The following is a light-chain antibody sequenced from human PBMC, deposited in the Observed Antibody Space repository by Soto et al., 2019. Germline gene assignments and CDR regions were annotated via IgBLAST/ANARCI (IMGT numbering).Light chain of an antibody. Sequence: QSVLTQPPSVSAAPGQKVTISCSGSSSNIGNNYVSWYQQLPGTAPKLLIYDNTKLPSGIPDRFSGSKSGTSATLGITGLQTGDEAYYYCGTWDSSLSAGVFGGGTKLTVL. CDR2: DNT. J-gene: IGLJ3*02. CDR1: SSNIGNNY. CDR3: GTWDSSLSAGV. V-gene: IGLV1-51*01.